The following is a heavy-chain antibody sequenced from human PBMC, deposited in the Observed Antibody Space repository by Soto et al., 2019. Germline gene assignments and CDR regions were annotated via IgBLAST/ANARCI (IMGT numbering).Heavy chain of an antibody. J-gene: IGHJ5*02. V-gene: IGHV1-8*01. Sequence: ASGKVSCKASGYTFTSYDINWLRQSAGQGLEWMGWMNPNSGNTGYAQKFQGRVTMTRNTSISTAYVELSSLRSEDTAVYYCARVAGYSGYDYPNWFDPWGQGTLVTVSS. CDR1: GYTFTSYD. CDR3: ARVAGYSGYDYPNWFDP. D-gene: IGHD5-12*01. CDR2: MNPNSGNT.